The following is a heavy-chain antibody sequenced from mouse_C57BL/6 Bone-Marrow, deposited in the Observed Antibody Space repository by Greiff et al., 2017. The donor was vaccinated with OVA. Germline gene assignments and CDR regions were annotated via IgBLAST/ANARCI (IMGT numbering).Heavy chain of an antibody. V-gene: IGHV1-59*01. CDR2: IDPSDSYT. J-gene: IGHJ2*01. Sequence: QVQLQQPGAELVRPGTSVKLSCKASGYTFTSYWMPWVTQRPGQGLALIGVIDPSDSYTNYKQKFKGTATLTVDTSSSTAYMQLSSLTSEDSAVYYCARASLCHPLRYYFDYWGQGTTRTVSS. D-gene: IGHD6-1*01. CDR1: GYTFTSYW. CDR3: ARASLCHPLRYYFDY.